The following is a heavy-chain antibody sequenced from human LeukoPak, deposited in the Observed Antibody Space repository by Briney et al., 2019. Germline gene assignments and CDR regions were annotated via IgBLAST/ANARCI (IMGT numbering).Heavy chain of an antibody. CDR3: AKDFGRAVAGDPYYYYGMDV. Sequence: GRSLRLSCAAPGFTFSSYGMHWVRQAPGKGLEWVAVISYDGSNKYYADSVKGRFTISRDNSKNTLYLQMNSLRAEDTAVYYCAKDFGRAVAGDPYYYYGMDVWGQGTTVTVSS. CDR2: ISYDGSNK. V-gene: IGHV3-30*18. CDR1: GFTFSSYG. D-gene: IGHD6-19*01. J-gene: IGHJ6*02.